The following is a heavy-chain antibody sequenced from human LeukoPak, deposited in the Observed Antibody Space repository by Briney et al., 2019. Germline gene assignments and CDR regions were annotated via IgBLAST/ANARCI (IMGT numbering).Heavy chain of an antibody. J-gene: IGHJ5*02. CDR1: GFTFSSYE. Sequence: GGSLRLSCAASGFTFSSYEMSWVRQAPGKGLEWLSYISRSGGTIYSDSVKGRFTISRDNAKNSLYLQMNSLRAEDTAVYYCARDRSGWYRWFDPWGQGTLVTVSS. CDR2: ISRSGGTI. V-gene: IGHV3-48*03. D-gene: IGHD6-19*01. CDR3: ARDRSGWYRWFDP.